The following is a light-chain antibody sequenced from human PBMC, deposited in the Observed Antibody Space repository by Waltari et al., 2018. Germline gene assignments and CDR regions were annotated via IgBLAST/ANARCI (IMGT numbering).Light chain of an antibody. V-gene: IGLV2-14*03. CDR2: DVR. Sequence: QTALTQPASVSGSPGQSITISCTGTSSDVGDFNYVSWYQQHPGKAPKLINYDVRYRPSGVSNRFSGSKSGNTASLSISGLQAEDETDYYCTSYTRGSTFFGGGTRLTVL. CDR1: SSDVGDFNY. J-gene: IGLJ2*01. CDR3: TSYTRGSTF.